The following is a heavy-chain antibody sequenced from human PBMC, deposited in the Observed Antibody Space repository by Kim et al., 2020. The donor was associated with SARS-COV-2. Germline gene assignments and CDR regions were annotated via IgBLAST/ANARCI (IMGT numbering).Heavy chain of an antibody. D-gene: IGHD2-2*01. CDR3: ARHCSSTSCLGEVDY. V-gene: IGHV5-51*01. Sequence: PSFQGQVTISADKSISTAYLQWSSLKASDTAMYYCARHCSSTSCLGEVDYWGQGTLVTVSS. J-gene: IGHJ4*02.